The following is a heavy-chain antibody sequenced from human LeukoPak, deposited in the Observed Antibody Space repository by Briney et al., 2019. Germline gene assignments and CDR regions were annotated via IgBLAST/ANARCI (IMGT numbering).Heavy chain of an antibody. D-gene: IGHD2-2*01. V-gene: IGHV3-23*01. CDR2: ISGSGGNT. CDR1: GFTLSSYA. J-gene: IGHJ5*02. CDR3: AGYCSTTSCYSSPNWFDP. Sequence: GGSLRLSCAASGFTLSSYAMSWVRQAPGKGLEWVSGISGSGGNTYYTDSVKGRFTISRDNSKNTLYLQMNSLRAEDTAVYYCAGYCSTTSCYSSPNWFDPWGQGTLVTVSS.